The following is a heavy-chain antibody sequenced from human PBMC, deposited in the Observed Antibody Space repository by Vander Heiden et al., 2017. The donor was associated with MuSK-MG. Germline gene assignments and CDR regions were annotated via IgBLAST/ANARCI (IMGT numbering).Heavy chain of an antibody. CDR2: ISWNSGII. V-gene: IGHV3-9*01. D-gene: IGHD6-19*01. Sequence: EVQLVESGGGLVQHGRSLRLSCAASGFTFDDYAMHWVRQAPGKGLEWVSGISWNSGIIDYADSVKGRFTISRDNAKNSLYLQMNSLRAEDTALYYCAKGPYSSGWNFDSWGQGILVTV. CDR3: AKGPYSSGWNFDS. CDR1: GFTFDDYA. J-gene: IGHJ4*02.